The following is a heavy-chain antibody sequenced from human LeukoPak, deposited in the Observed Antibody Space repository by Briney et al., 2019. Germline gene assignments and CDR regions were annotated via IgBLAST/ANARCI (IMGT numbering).Heavy chain of an antibody. CDR3: ARAPPALAGWYVDY. D-gene: IGHD6-19*01. CDR2: ISGSGGSA. J-gene: IGHJ4*02. CDR1: GFTFSSYA. V-gene: IGHV3-23*01. Sequence: GGSLRLSCAASGFTFSSYAMSWVRQAPGKGLEWVSAISGSGGSAYYADSVKGRFTISRDNSKNTLYLQMNSLRAEDTAVYYCARAPPALAGWYVDYWGQGTLVTVSS.